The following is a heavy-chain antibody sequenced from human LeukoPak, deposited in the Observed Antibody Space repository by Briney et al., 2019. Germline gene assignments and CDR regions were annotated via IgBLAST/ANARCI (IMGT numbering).Heavy chain of an antibody. CDR1: GYTFTSYG. CDR2: ISAYNGNT. J-gene: IGHJ6*02. D-gene: IGHD3-22*01. V-gene: IGHV1-18*01. Sequence: WASVKVSCKASGYTFTSYGISWVRQAPGQGLEWMGWISAYNGNTNYAQKLQGRVTMTTDTSTSTAYMELRSLRSDDTAVYYCARVIYDSSGYYYVTLGMDVWGQGTTVTVSS. CDR3: ARVIYDSSGYYYVTLGMDV.